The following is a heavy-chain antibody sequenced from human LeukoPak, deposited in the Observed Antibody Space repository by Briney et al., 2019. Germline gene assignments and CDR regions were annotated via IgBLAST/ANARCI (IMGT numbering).Heavy chain of an antibody. V-gene: IGHV4-59*11. D-gene: IGHD2-15*01. J-gene: IGHJ6*03. CDR1: GGSISSHY. Sequence: PSETLSLTCTVSGGSISSHYWTWIRQSPVKGLEWIGDISNSGSTSYNPSLKSRVTISVDTSKNQFSLKLSSVTAADTAVYYCGRDALVGYFSYYYMDVWGKGTTVTVSS. CDR3: GRDALVGYFSYYYMDV. CDR2: ISNSGST.